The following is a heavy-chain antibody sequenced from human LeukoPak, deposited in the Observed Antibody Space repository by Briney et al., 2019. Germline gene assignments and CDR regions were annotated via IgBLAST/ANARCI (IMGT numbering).Heavy chain of an antibody. Sequence: GGSLRLSCAASGFTFSSYSMNWVRQAPGKGLEWVSYISSSSNIIHYAESVKGRFTISRDNAKNSLYLQMNSLRAEDTAVYYCATLSYVLFDYWGQGTLVTVSS. V-gene: IGHV3-48*01. CDR1: GFTFSSYS. J-gene: IGHJ4*02. D-gene: IGHD3-16*01. CDR2: ISSSSNII. CDR3: ATLSYVLFDY.